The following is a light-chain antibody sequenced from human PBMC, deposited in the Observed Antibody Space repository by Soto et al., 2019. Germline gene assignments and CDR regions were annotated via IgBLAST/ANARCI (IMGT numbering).Light chain of an antibody. J-gene: IGKJ4*01. CDR3: QQYNNWPLT. CDR1: QSVSNK. Sequence: EIVMTQSPVTLSVSLGERATLSCRASQSVSNKLAWYQQKPGQAPRLLIYGASARATGIPARFRGSGSGTEFTLTISSLQSEDFAVYYCQQYNNWPLTFGGGTKVEIK. CDR2: GAS. V-gene: IGKV3-15*01.